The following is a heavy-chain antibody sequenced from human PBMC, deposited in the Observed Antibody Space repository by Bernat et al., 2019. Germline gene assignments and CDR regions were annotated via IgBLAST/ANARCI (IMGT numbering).Heavy chain of an antibody. Sequence: QLQLQESGSGLVKPSQTLSLTCAVSGGSISSGGYSWSWIRQPPGKGLEWIGYIYHSGSTYYNPSLKSRVTMSVDTSKNQFSLKLSSVTAADTAVYYCARNYCSGGSCFYYFDYWGQGTLVTVSS. CDR3: ARNYCSGGSCFYYFDY. CDR1: GGSISSGGYS. CDR2: IYHSGST. D-gene: IGHD2-15*01. J-gene: IGHJ4*02. V-gene: IGHV4-30-2*05.